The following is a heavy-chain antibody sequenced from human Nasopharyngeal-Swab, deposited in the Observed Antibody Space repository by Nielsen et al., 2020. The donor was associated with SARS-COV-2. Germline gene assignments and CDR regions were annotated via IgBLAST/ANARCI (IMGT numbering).Heavy chain of an antibody. Sequence: WIRQPPGKGLEWIGEINHTGSTNYNPSLKSRVTISVDTSKNQFSLQLSSVTAADTAVYYCARGPDYYGSGSYYNSVLRGYYFDYWGQGTPVTVSS. D-gene: IGHD3-10*01. V-gene: IGHV4-34*01. J-gene: IGHJ4*02. CDR3: ARGPDYYGSGSYYNSVLRGYYFDY. CDR2: INHTGST.